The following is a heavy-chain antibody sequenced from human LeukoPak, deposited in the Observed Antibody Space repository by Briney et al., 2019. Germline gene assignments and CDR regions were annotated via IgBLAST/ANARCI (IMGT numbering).Heavy chain of an antibody. D-gene: IGHD3-10*01. CDR1: GYSFTSYW. V-gene: IGHV5-10-1*01. CDR2: IDPSDSYT. J-gene: IGHJ6*02. CDR3: ASLMVRGVISQPNYYYYGMDV. Sequence: GESLKISCKGSGYSFTSYWISWVRQMPGKGLEWMVRIDPSDSYTNYSPSFQGHVTISADKSISTAYLQWSSLKASDTAMYYCASLMVRGVISQPNYYYYGMDVWGQGTTVTVSS.